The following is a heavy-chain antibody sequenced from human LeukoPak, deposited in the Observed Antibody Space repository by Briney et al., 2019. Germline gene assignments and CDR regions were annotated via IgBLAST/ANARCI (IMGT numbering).Heavy chain of an antibody. J-gene: IGHJ3*02. CDR3: ARDPRWELLEAFDI. Sequence: ASVKVSCKASGYTFTSYGISWVRQAPGQGLEWMGWISAYNGNTNYAQKLQGRVTMTTDTSTSTAYMELRSLRSDDTAVYYCARDPRWELLEAFDIWGQGTMVTVSS. CDR1: GYTFTSYG. V-gene: IGHV1-18*01. CDR2: ISAYNGNT. D-gene: IGHD1-26*01.